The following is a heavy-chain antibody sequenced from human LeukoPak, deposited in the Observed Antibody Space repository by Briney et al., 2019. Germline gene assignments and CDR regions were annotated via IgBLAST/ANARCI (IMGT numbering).Heavy chain of an antibody. V-gene: IGHV3-7*01. Sequence: PGGSLRLSCAASGFTFSSYSMNWVRQAPGKGLEWVANINQDGSEKYYVDSVKGRFTISRDDAKNSLYLQLNSLRAEDTAVYYCARDVYWGQGTLVTVSS. J-gene: IGHJ4*02. CDR2: INQDGSEK. CDR1: GFTFSSYS. CDR3: ARDVY.